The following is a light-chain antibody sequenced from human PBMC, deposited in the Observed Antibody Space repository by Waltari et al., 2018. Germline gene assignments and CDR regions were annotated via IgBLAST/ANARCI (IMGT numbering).Light chain of an antibody. CDR2: EVS. V-gene: IGLV2-8*01. CDR3: SSYAGGNNAKVV. Sequence: QSALTQPPSASGSPGQSVTISCTGTSSNVGRYDYVAWSQQHPGKAPKLMIYEVSQRPSGVPARFSGSKSGNRASLTVSGLQAEDEADYYCSSYAGGNNAKVVFGGGTKLTVL. CDR1: SSNVGRYDY. J-gene: IGLJ2*01.